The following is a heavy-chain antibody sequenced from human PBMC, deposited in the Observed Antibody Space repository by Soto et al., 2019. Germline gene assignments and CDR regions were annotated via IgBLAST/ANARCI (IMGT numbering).Heavy chain of an antibody. CDR2: ISSSGSTI. D-gene: IGHD6-13*01. CDR3: ARPLPSAAAGSYVGHDGMDV. V-gene: IGHV3-11*01. Sequence: QVQLVESGGGLVKPGGSLRLSCAASGFTFSDYYMSWIRQAPGKGLEWVSYISSSGSTIYYADSVKGRFTISRDNAKNSLYLQMNSLRAEDTAVYYCARPLPSAAAGSYVGHDGMDVWGQGTTVTVSS. J-gene: IGHJ6*02. CDR1: GFTFSDYY.